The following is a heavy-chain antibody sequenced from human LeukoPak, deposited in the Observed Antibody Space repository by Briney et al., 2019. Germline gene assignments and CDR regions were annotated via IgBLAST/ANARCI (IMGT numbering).Heavy chain of an antibody. CDR2: IYYSGST. V-gene: IGHV4-59*01. Sequence: PSETLSLTCTVSGGSISSYYWSWIRQPPGKGLEWIGYIYYSGSTNYNPSLKSRVTISVDTSKNQFSLKLSSVTAADTAVYYCVASVRGVDPQPFDYWGQGTLVTVSS. CDR3: VASVRGVDPQPFDY. D-gene: IGHD3-10*01. J-gene: IGHJ4*02. CDR1: GGSISSYY.